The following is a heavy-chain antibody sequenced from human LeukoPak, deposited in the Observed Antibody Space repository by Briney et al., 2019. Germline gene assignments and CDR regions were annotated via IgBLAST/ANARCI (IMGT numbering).Heavy chain of an antibody. CDR2: IYHSGST. CDR3: ARVYYENLTNVYVGYYMDV. J-gene: IGHJ6*03. Sequence: SGTLSLTCAVSGGSLSRSNWWSWFRQPPGKGLEWLGEIYHSGSTNYNPCLKSRVILSVDRSKNQFSLTLTSLTAADTAVYYCARVYYENLTNVYVGYYMDVWGKGTTVTVS. D-gene: IGHD3-9*01. CDR1: GGSLSRSNW. V-gene: IGHV4-4*02.